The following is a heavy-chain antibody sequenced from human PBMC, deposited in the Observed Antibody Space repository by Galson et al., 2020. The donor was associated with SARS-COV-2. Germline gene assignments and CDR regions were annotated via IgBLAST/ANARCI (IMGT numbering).Heavy chain of an antibody. CDR1: GFTFSSYW. CDR3: ARDVGGSHARFDP. V-gene: IGHV3-74*01. D-gene: IGHD1-26*01. CDR2: INRDGRST. J-gene: IGHJ5*02. Sequence: GESLKISCAASGFTFSSYWMHWVRQAPGKGLVWVSRINRDGRSTRFADSVKGRFTISRDNAKNTLYLQMNSLRADDTAVYYCARDVGGSHARFDPWGQGTLVTVSS.